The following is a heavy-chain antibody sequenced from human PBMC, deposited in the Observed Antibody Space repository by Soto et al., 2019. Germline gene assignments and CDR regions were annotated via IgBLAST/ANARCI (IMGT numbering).Heavy chain of an antibody. D-gene: IGHD3-9*01. J-gene: IGHJ4*02. V-gene: IGHV5-51*01. Sequence: GESLKISCKGSGYSFTSYWIGWVRQMPGKGLEWMGIIYRGDSDTRYSPSFQGQVTISADKSISTAYLQWSSLKASDTAMYYCASCHYDILTGYCSFDYWGQGTLVTVSS. CDR3: ASCHYDILTGYCSFDY. CDR2: IYRGDSDT. CDR1: GYSFTSYW.